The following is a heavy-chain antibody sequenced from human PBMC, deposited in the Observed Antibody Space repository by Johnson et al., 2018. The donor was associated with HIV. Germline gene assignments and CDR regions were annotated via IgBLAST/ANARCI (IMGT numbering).Heavy chain of an antibody. CDR3: ARGEGAAVGLDAFDI. D-gene: IGHD6-13*01. J-gene: IGHJ3*02. CDR2: IKQDGSEK. Sequence: VQLVESGGGLVQPGGSLRLSCAASGFTFSSYWMSWVRQAPGKGLEWVANIKQDGSEKYYVDSVKGRFTISRDNAKNSLYLQMNSLRAEDTAVYYCARGEGAAVGLDAFDIWGQGIRVTVSS. V-gene: IGHV3-7*01. CDR1: GFTFSSYW.